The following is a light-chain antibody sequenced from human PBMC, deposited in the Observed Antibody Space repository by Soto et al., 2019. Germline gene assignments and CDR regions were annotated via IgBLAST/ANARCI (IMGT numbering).Light chain of an antibody. Sequence: QSVLTQPPSASGTPGQRVTFSCSGSSSNIGRDFVYWYQQVPGTAPKPLIYSDNQRYSGVPDRFSGSKSGTSASLTISGLRSEDEADYYCASWDDNLSGVVFGGGTKVTVL. V-gene: IGLV1-47*02. CDR3: ASWDDNLSGVV. CDR1: SSNIGRDF. CDR2: SDN. J-gene: IGLJ2*01.